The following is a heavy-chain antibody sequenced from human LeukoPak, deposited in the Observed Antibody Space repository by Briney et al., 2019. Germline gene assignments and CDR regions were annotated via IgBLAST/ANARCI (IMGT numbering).Heavy chain of an antibody. D-gene: IGHD6-19*01. CDR2: IYSSGST. CDR1: GDSFTTYY. V-gene: IGHV4-59*12. J-gene: IGHJ5*02. CDR3: ARKKLRFPRSYSSGWYGNWFDP. Sequence: SETLSVSCTVSGDSFTTYYRSWMRQPPGQGLEWMGYIYSSGSTNYNPSPNSRITMSVDPSNIRYSLKLSSVPAADTAVYYCARKKLRFPRSYSSGWYGNWFDPWGQGTLVTVSS.